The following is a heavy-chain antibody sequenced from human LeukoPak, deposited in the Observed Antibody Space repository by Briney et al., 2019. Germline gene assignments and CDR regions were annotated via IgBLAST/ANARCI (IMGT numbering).Heavy chain of an antibody. CDR3: ASTADTAMVSLHDAFDI. J-gene: IGHJ3*02. Sequence: GGSLKISCKGSGYSFTSYWIGWVRQMPGKGLEWMGIIYPGDSDTRYSPSFQGQVTISADKSISTAYLQWSSLKASDTAMYYCASTADTAMVSLHDAFDIWGQGTMVIVSS. D-gene: IGHD5-18*01. CDR1: GYSFTSYW. CDR2: IYPGDSDT. V-gene: IGHV5-51*01.